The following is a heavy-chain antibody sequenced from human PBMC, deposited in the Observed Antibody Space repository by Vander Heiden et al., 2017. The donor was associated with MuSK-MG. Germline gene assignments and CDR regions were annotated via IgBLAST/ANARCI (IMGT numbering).Heavy chain of an antibody. V-gene: IGHV3-21*01. CDR3: ARVLRAFDI. CDR1: GLTFSSHS. CDR2: ISSSSSYI. Sequence: EVQLVESGGGLVKPGGSLRLSCAASGLTFSSHSMNWVRQAPGKGLEWVSSISSSSSYIYYADSVKGRFTISRDNAKNSVYLQMNSLRAEDTAVYYCARVLRAFDIWGQGTMVTVSS. J-gene: IGHJ3*02.